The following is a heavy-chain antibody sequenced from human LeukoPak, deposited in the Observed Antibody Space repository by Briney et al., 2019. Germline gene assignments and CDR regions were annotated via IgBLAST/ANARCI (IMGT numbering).Heavy chain of an antibody. J-gene: IGHJ5*02. Sequence: ASVKVSCKASGYTFTSYYMHWVRQAPGQGLEWMGIINPSGGSTSYAQKFQGRVTMTRDTSTSTVYMELSSLRSEDTAVYYCARERRLSRSSGRNWSDPWGQGTLVTVSS. CDR2: INPSGGST. CDR3: ARERRLSRSSGRNWSDP. V-gene: IGHV1-46*01. D-gene: IGHD6-6*01. CDR1: GYTFTSYY.